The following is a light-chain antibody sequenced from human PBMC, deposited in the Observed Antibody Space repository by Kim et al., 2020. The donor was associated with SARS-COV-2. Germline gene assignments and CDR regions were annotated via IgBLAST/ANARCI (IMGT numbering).Light chain of an antibody. J-gene: IGKJ5*01. CDR3: MQGIHPIT. V-gene: IGKV2-30*01. Sequence: QPASTSCGFSQSLVYSDGNFYLHLIQQRPAQSPRRLIYKVSIRDSCVPDRFSGSGSGIDFTLKISGVEAEDVGVYYCMQGIHPITFGQGTRLEIK. CDR2: KVS. CDR1: QSLVYSDGNFY.